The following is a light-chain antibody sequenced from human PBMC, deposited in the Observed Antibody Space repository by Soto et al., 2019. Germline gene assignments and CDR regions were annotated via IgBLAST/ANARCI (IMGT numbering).Light chain of an antibody. CDR3: ALYMGSGTLL. CDR2: STN. V-gene: IGLV8-61*01. J-gene: IGLJ2*01. CDR1: SGSVSISHY. Sequence: QTVVTQEPSLSVSPAGTVTLTCALSSGSVSISHYSSWYQQTPGQAPRTLIYSTNTRSSGVPDRFSGSILGNKAALTITGAQAHDESFYYCALYMGSGTLLFGGGTQLNVL.